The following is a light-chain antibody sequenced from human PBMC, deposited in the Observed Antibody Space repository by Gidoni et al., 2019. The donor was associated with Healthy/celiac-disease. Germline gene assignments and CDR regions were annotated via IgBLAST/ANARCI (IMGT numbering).Light chain of an antibody. J-gene: IGKJ1*01. V-gene: IGKV3-20*01. CDR2: VVS. Sequence: DIVLTQSPGTLSLSPAERATLSCRVSQSVSSTYLAWYQQKPGQAPRLLIYVVSSRATGIPDRFSGSGSGTDFTLTISRLEPEDVGVYYCQQYGSSPRTFGQGTKVEIK. CDR1: QSVSSTY. CDR3: QQYGSSPRT.